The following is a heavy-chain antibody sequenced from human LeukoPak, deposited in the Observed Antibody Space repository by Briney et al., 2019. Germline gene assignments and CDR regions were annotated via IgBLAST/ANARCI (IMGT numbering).Heavy chain of an antibody. CDR2: IRYDGSNK. CDR3: AKDLRSGIEYYFDY. CDR1: GFTFSSYA. V-gene: IGHV3-30*02. D-gene: IGHD4-17*01. J-gene: IGHJ4*02. Sequence: GGSLGLSCAASGFTFSSYAMSWVRQASGKGLEWVAFIRYDGSNKYYADSVKGRFTISRDNSKNTLYLQMNSLRAEDTAVYYCAKDLRSGIEYYFDYWGQGTLVTVSS.